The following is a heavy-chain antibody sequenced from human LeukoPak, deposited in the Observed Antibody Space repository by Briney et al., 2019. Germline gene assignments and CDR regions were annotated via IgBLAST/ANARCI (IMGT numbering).Heavy chain of an antibody. CDR3: VRDLSWAAAGTVWFDP. CDR2: IIPIFGTA. CDR1: GGTFSSYA. Sequence: GASVKVSCKASGGTFSSYAISWVRQTPGQGLEWMGGIIPIFGTANYAQKFQGRVTITTDESTSTAYMELSSLRSEDTAVYYCVRDLSWAAAGTVWFDPWGQGTLVTVSS. V-gene: IGHV1-69*05. J-gene: IGHJ5*02. D-gene: IGHD6-13*01.